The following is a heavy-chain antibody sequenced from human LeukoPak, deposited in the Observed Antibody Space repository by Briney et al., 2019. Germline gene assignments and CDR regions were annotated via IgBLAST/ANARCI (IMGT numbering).Heavy chain of an antibody. J-gene: IGHJ4*02. V-gene: IGHV4-34*01. Sequence: ASETLSLTCAVYGGSFSGYYWSWIRQPPGKGLEWIGEINHSGSTNYNTSLKSRVTISVDTSKNQFSLKLSSVTAADTAVYYCARVLSIAARPLYFDYWGQGTLVTVSS. CDR2: INHSGST. CDR3: ARVLSIAARPLYFDY. D-gene: IGHD6-6*01. CDR1: GGSFSGYY.